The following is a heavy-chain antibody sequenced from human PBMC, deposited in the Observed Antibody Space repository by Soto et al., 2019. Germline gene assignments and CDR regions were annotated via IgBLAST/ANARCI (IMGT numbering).Heavy chain of an antibody. D-gene: IGHD6-13*01. CDR1: GDSIRNYY. J-gene: IGHJ5*02. Sequence: SETLSLTCTVSGDSIRNYYWAWIRQPPGKGLEWIGYVHSNGNTHHNPSLKSRVTISMDTSKNQFSLKLSSVTAADTAVYYCARDRQSSSWAHNWFDPWGQGTLVTVS. CDR2: VHSNGNT. V-gene: IGHV4-59*01. CDR3: ARDRQSSSWAHNWFDP.